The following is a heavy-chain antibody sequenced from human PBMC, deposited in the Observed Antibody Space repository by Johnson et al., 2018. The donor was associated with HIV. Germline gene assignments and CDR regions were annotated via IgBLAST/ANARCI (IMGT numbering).Heavy chain of an antibody. CDR3: TKLVGYCSGGGCYTPGDI. D-gene: IGHD2-15*01. CDR1: GFTFRNYA. Sequence: QVQLVESGGGVVQPGTSLRLSCAASGFTFRNYAMHWVRQAPGKGLEWVAVISYDGSNKYYATAYAASVKGRFTISRDDSQNTAYLQMNRLKTEDTAVYYCTKLVGYCSGGGCYTPGDIWGQGTMVTVSS. J-gene: IGHJ3*02. CDR2: SYDGSNK. V-gene: IGHV3-30*18.